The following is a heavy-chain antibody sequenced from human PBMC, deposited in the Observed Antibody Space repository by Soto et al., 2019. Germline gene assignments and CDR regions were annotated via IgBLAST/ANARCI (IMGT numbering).Heavy chain of an antibody. D-gene: IGHD2-15*01. J-gene: IGHJ4*02. Sequence: QVQLVQSGAEVKKPGSSVKVSCRASGGTFNNYVINWVRQAPGQGLEWMAGIIPIFGTPNYAQKFQGRAPITADKSTSTAYVELNSLRSEATAVYYCAGRRDGTNGLAHFDYWGQGTLVTFSS. CDR2: IIPIFGTP. V-gene: IGHV1-69*06. CDR3: AGRRDGTNGLAHFDY. CDR1: GGTFNNYV.